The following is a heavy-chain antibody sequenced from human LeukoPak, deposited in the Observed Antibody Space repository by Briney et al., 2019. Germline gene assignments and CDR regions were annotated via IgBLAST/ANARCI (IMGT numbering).Heavy chain of an antibody. Sequence: SETLSLTCTVSGDSISSFHWSWIRQPAGKGLEWIGRIYTSGSTNYNPSLKSRVTMSVDTSKNQFSLKLSSVTAADTAVYYCASEAYYYDSSGYYKYWGQGTLDTVSS. CDR1: GDSISSFH. D-gene: IGHD3-22*01. J-gene: IGHJ4*02. CDR3: ASEAYYYDSSGYYKY. V-gene: IGHV4-4*07. CDR2: IYTSGST.